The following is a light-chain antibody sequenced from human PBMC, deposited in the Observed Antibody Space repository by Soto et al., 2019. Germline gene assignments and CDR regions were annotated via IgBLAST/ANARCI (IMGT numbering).Light chain of an antibody. CDR3: QQYNSYLMYT. CDR2: KAS. J-gene: IGKJ2*01. V-gene: IGKV1-5*03. CDR1: QSISSW. Sequence: DIQMTQSPSTLSASVGDRVTITCRASQSISSWLAWYQQKPGKAPKLLIYKASSLESGVPSRFSGSGSGTEFTLTISILQPDDFATYYCQQYNSYLMYTFGQGTKLEIK.